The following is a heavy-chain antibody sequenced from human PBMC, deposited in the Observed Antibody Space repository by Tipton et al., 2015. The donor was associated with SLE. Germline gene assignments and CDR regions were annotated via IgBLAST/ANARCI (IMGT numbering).Heavy chain of an antibody. D-gene: IGHD3-3*01. CDR2: ISSNGGST. Sequence: SLRLSCAASGFTFSSYAMHWVRQAPGKGLEYVSAISSNGGSTYYADSVKGRFTISRDNSKNTLYLQMGSLRAEDMAVYYCAREVRGITIFGADWGQGTLVTVSS. J-gene: IGHJ4*02. V-gene: IGHV3-64*02. CDR1: GFTFSSYA. CDR3: AREVRGITIFGAD.